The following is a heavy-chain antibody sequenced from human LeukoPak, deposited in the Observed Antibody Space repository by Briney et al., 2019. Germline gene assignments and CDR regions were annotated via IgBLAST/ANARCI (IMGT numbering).Heavy chain of an antibody. CDR1: GGSISSSSYY. CDR3: ARARGVLIDY. Sequence: SETLSLTCTVSGGSISSSSYYWGWIRQPLGKGLEWIGSIYYSGSTYYNPSLKSRVTISVDTSKNQFSLKLSSMTAADTAVYYCARARGVLIDYWGQGTLVTVSS. D-gene: IGHD3-10*01. V-gene: IGHV4-39*01. CDR2: IYYSGST. J-gene: IGHJ4*02.